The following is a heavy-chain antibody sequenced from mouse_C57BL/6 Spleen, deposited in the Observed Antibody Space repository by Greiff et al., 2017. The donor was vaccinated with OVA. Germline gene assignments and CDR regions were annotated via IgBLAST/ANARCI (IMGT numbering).Heavy chain of an antibody. J-gene: IGHJ1*03. CDR1: GYSITSGYY. D-gene: IGHD2-3*01. CDR3: AREEYDGYYLDFDV. Sequence: EVQRVESGPGLVKPSQSLSLTCSVTGYSITSGYYWNWIRQFPGNKLEWMGYISYDGSNNYNPSLKNRISITRDTSKNQFFLKLNSVTTEDTATYYCAREEYDGYYLDFDVWGTGTTVTVSS. CDR2: ISYDGSN. V-gene: IGHV3-6*01.